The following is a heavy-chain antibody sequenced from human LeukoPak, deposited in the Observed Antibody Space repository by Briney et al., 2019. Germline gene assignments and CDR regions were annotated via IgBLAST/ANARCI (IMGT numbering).Heavy chain of an antibody. V-gene: IGHV4-34*01. Sequence: SETLSLTCAVYGGSSSGYYWSWIRQSPGKGLEWMGEIKYTGSTNYNPSVKSRVTISGDTSKNQFSLHLSSVTAAATAVYYCARLGYCSGGSCSSYFQHWGQGTLVTVSS. CDR3: ARLGYCSGGSCSSYFQH. CDR1: GGSSSGYY. D-gene: IGHD2-15*01. CDR2: IKYTGST. J-gene: IGHJ1*01.